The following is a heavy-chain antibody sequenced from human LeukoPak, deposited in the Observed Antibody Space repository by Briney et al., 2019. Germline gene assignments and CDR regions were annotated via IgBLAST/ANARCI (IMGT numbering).Heavy chain of an antibody. CDR3: ARFLGDAAAPGY. V-gene: IGHV1-3*01. CDR2: INAGNGNR. J-gene: IGHJ4*02. Sequence: ASVKVSCKASGCSFTNYAIHWVRQAPGQRLEWMGWINAGNGNRIYSQKLQGRVIITRDTSASTAYMELNSLISEDTAVYYCARFLGDAAAPGYWGQGTLVTVSS. D-gene: IGHD6-13*01. CDR1: GCSFTNYA.